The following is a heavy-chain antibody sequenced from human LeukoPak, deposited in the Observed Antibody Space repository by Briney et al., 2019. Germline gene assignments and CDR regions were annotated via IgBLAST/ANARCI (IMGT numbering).Heavy chain of an antibody. V-gene: IGHV4-59*01. D-gene: IGHD5-12*01. Sequence: SETLSLTCTVSGGSISSYYWSWIRQPPGKGLAWIGYIYYSGSTNYNPSLKSRVTISVDTSKNQFSLKLSSVTAADTAVYYCASTGYSGYVGWFDPWGQGTLVTVSS. J-gene: IGHJ5*02. CDR1: GGSISSYY. CDR2: IYYSGST. CDR3: ASTGYSGYVGWFDP.